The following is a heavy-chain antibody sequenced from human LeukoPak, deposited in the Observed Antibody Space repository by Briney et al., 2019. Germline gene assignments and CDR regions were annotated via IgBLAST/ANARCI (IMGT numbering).Heavy chain of an antibody. D-gene: IGHD3-9*01. Sequence: ASVKVSCKASGYSFTGYYIHWVRQAPGQGLELMGWINPNTGSTNYAQKFQGRVTMTRDTSINTVYMDLSSLRSEDTAVYYCARGAGYYDILTGYSSQNYYYYYMDVWGKGTTVTISS. V-gene: IGHV1-2*02. CDR1: GYSFTGYY. J-gene: IGHJ6*03. CDR2: INPNTGST. CDR3: ARGAGYYDILTGYSSQNYYYYYMDV.